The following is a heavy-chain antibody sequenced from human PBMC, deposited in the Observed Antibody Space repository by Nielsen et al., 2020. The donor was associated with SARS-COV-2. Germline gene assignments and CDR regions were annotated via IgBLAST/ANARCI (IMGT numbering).Heavy chain of an antibody. J-gene: IGHJ3*02. CDR1: GFTFNIYA. CDR2: ISASGSST. V-gene: IGHV3-23*01. CDR3: AKDDVVRGDAFDI. Sequence: GESLKISCIASGFTFNIYAMAWVRRTPGRGLQWVSGISASGSSTYYTDSVKGRFAVSRDNSRNTLYLQMHSLRVEDTALYYCAKDDVVRGDAFDIWGQGTMVTVSS. D-gene: IGHD3-10*01.